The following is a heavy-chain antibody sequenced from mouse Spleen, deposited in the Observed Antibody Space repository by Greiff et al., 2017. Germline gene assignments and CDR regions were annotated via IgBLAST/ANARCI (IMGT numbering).Heavy chain of an antibody. J-gene: IGHJ3*01. CDR2: IDPENGDT. CDR3: TRDSSGYERFAY. D-gene: IGHD3-2*01. CDR1: GFNIKDDY. V-gene: IGHV14-4*01. Sequence: VQLQQSGAELVRPGASVKLSCTASGFNIKDDYMHWVKQRPEQGLEWIGWIDPENGDTEYASKFQGKATITADTSSNTAYLQLSSLTSEDTAVYYCTRDSSGYERFAYWGQGTLVTVSA.